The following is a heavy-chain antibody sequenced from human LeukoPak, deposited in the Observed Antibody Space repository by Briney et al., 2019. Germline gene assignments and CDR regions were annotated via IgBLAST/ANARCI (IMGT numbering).Heavy chain of an antibody. CDR2: IKQDGGEK. Sequence: HPGGSLRLSCAASGFTFTTYWMSWVRQAPGKGLEWVANIKQDGGEKYYVGSVKGRFTISRDNAKNSVYLQMNSLRAEDTAVYYCARPGAVRGDSYYPMDVWGQGTTVTVSS. CDR1: GFTFTTYW. J-gene: IGHJ6*02. V-gene: IGHV3-7*01. CDR3: ARPGAVRGDSYYPMDV. D-gene: IGHD3-10*01.